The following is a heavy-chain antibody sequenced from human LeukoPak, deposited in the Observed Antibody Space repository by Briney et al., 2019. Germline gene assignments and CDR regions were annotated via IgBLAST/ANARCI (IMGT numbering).Heavy chain of an antibody. CDR2: ISYGGSNN. J-gene: IGHJ4*02. Sequence: GRSLRLSCAASGFTFSSYGMHWVRQAPGKGLEWVAVISYGGSNNYYADSVKGRFTISRDNSKNTLYLQMNSLRAEDTAIYYCAKQVGSGYGTDYFDYWGQGTLVTVSS. D-gene: IGHD5-12*01. V-gene: IGHV3-30*18. CDR3: AKQVGSGYGTDYFDY. CDR1: GFTFSSYG.